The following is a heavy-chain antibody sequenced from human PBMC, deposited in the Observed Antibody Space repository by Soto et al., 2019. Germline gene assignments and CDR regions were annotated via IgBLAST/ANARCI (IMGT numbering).Heavy chain of an antibody. CDR2: VIPVFNTS. Sequence: SVKVSCKTSGGAFGRYSVSWVRQAPGQGLEWIGGVIPVFNTSNYSLKFQGRVAIFADVSTSTVFMELRSLRSEDTALYYCARGDEMTAVTIFEYWGQGTLVTVS. V-gene: IGHV1-69*13. CDR3: ARGDEMTAVTIFEY. J-gene: IGHJ4*02. CDR1: GGAFGRYS. D-gene: IGHD4-17*01.